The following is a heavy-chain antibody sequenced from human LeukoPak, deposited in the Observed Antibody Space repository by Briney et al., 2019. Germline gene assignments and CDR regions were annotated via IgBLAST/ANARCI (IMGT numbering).Heavy chain of an antibody. CDR1: GYSFTSYW. J-gene: IGHJ4*02. D-gene: IGHD2-2*01. Sequence: GESLKTSCKGSGYSFTSYWIGWVRQMPGKGLEWMGIIYPGDSDTRYSPSFQGQVTMSADKSITTAYLQWSSLKASDTAMYYCARGGGGYCSSTTCTFDYWGQGTLVTVSS. V-gene: IGHV5-51*01. CDR3: ARGGGGYCSSTTCTFDY. CDR2: IYPGDSDT.